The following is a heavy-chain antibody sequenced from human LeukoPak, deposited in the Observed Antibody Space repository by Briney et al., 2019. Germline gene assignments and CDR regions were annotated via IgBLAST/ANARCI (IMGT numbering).Heavy chain of an antibody. CDR1: GGSISSYY. CDR3: ARYYPLGYCSSTSCYKEYYYYMDV. CDR2: IYYSGST. J-gene: IGHJ6*03. Sequence: TTSETLSLTCTVSGGSISSYYWSWIRQPPGKGLEWIGYIYYSGSTNYNPSLKSRVTISVDTSKNQFSLKLSSVTAADTAVYYCARYYPLGYCSSTSCYKEYYYYMDVWGKGTTVTVSS. V-gene: IGHV4-59*01. D-gene: IGHD2-2*01.